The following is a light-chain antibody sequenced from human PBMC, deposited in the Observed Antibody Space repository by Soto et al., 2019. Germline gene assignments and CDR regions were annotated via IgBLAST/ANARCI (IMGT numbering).Light chain of an antibody. Sequence: DIVMTQSPDSLAVSLGERATINCKSSQSVIHTSNNKSYLAGYQQKAGQPPELLLYWASARDSGVPDRFSGSGSGTDFTLTISSLQAEDVAVYYCQQYYSTPRTFGQGTKVEIK. CDR3: QQYYSTPRT. V-gene: IGKV4-1*01. J-gene: IGKJ2*01. CDR1: QSVIHTSNNKSY. CDR2: WAS.